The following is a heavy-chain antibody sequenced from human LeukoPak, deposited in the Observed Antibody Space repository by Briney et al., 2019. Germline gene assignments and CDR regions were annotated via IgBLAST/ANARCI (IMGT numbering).Heavy chain of an antibody. Sequence: SEALSLTCTVYGGSFSDDYWSWVRQPPGEGLQWIGEINPGGSTNKNPSLQSRLIMSVDTSKNQFSLNLTSVTAADTAVYYCARVHGHNLGTLDYWGQGILVTVTS. V-gene: IGHV4-34*01. D-gene: IGHD5-24*01. J-gene: IGHJ4*02. CDR1: GGSFSDDY. CDR2: INPGGST. CDR3: ARVHGHNLGTLDY.